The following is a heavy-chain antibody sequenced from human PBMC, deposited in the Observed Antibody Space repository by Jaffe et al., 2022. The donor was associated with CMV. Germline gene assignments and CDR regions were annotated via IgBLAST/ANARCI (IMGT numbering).Heavy chain of an antibody. CDR3: ARDLNDYSNY. CDR1: GFTFSSYE. CDR2: ISSSGSTI. V-gene: IGHV3-48*03. Sequence: EVQLVESGGGLVQPGGSLRLSCAASGFTFSSYEMNWVRQAPGKGLEWVSYISSSGSTIYYADSVKGRFTISRDNAKNSLYLQMNSLRAEDTAVYYCARDLNDYSNYWGQGTLVTVSS. J-gene: IGHJ4*02. D-gene: IGHD4-4*01.